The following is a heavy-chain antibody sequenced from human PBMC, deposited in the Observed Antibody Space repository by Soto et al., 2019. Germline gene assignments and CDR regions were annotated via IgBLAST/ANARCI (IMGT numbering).Heavy chain of an antibody. CDR1: GFTFSSYA. V-gene: IGHV3-23*01. Sequence: EVQLLESGGGLVQPGGSLRLSCAASGFTFSSYAMSWVRQAPGKGLEWVSAISGSGGSTYYADSVKGRFTISRDNSKNTLYLQINSLRAEDTAVYYCAKDKTYSSGPPGTWGQGTLVTVSS. CDR3: AKDKTYSSGPPGT. D-gene: IGHD6-19*01. J-gene: IGHJ5*02. CDR2: ISGSGGST.